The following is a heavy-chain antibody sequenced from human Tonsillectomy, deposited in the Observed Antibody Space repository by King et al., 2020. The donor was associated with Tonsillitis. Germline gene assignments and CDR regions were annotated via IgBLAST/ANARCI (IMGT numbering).Heavy chain of an antibody. CDR2: ISYDGNNK. CDR1: GFTFSSYA. Sequence: QVQLVESGGGVVQPGRSLRLSCAASGFTFSSYAMHWVRQAPGKGLEWVAVISYDGNNKYYADSVKGRFTISRDNSKNTLYLQMNSLRAEDTAVYYCATSKVAGQSYYYYGIDVWGQGTTVTVSS. CDR3: ATSKVAGQSYYYYGIDV. J-gene: IGHJ6*02. V-gene: IGHV3-30*04. D-gene: IGHD2-15*01.